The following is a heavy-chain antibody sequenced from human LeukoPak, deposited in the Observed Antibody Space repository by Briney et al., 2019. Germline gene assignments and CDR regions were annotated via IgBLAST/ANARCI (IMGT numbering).Heavy chain of an antibody. CDR1: GGSISGYY. V-gene: IGHV4-59*08. J-gene: IGHJ4*02. CDR3: ARRDFWNGYFNF. Sequence: PSETLSLTCRVSGGSISGYYWSWLRQPPGKRLEGVGYIFYNGSIKYNSSLKSRVTISVDTSKNQFSLKLTSVTAADTAVYYCARRDFWNGYFNFWGQGTRVTVSS. CDR2: IFYNGSI. D-gene: IGHD3-3*01.